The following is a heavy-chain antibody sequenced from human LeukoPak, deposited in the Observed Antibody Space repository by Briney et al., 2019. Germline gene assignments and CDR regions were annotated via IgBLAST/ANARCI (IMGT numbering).Heavy chain of an antibody. V-gene: IGHV4-39*01. CDR3: ARHPSAMAGFDP. CDR1: GGSISSTTYY. Sequence: SETLSLTCTVSGGSISSTTYYWGWIRQPPGKGLEWIGYIYYSGSTYYNPSLKSRVTISVDTSKNQFSLKLTSVTAADTAVYYCARHPSAMAGFDPWGQGTLVTVSS. CDR2: IYYSGST. J-gene: IGHJ5*02. D-gene: IGHD5-18*01.